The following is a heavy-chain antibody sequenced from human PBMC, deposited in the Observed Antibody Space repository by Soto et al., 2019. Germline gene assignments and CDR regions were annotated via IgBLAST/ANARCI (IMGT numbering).Heavy chain of an antibody. Sequence: QVQLQQWGAGLLKPSQTLSLTCTVSGGSISSGDYYWSWIRQPPGKGLEWIWYIYYSGSTYYNPYLKSRVTISLDTSKNQFSLKLSSVTAADTAGYYCARDPMATTTNYYYGMDVWGQGTTVTVSS. CDR2: IYYSGST. V-gene: IGHV4-30-4*01. CDR1: GGSISSGDYY. J-gene: IGHJ6*02. CDR3: ARDPMATTTNYYYGMDV. D-gene: IGHD5-12*01.